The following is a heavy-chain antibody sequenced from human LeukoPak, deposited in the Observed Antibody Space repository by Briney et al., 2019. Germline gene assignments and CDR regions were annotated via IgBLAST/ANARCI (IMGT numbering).Heavy chain of an antibody. J-gene: IGHJ4*02. V-gene: IGHV1-69*05. CDR3: AIVHCSGGSCLTPFDY. CDR1: GGTFSSYA. D-gene: IGHD2-15*01. CDR2: IIPIFGTA. Sequence: GASVKVSCKASGGTFSSYAISWVRQAPGQGLEWVGRIIPIFGTANYAQKFQGRVTITTDESTSTAYMELSSLRSEDTAVYYCAIVHCSGGSCLTPFDYWGQGTLVTVSS.